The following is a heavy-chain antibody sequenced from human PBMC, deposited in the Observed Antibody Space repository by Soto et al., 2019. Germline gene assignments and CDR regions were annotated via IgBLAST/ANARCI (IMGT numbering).Heavy chain of an antibody. CDR1: GYTFTGYY. D-gene: IGHD2-2*01. J-gene: IGHJ6*02. CDR3: ARVCGSTSCHGSYYYYGMDV. CDR2: INPNSGGT. Sequence: ASVKVSCKASGYTFTGYYMHWVRQAPGQGLEWMGWINPNSGGTNYAQKFQGWVTMTRDTSISTAYMELSRLRSDDTAVYYCARVCGSTSCHGSYYYYGMDVWGQGTTVTVSS. V-gene: IGHV1-2*04.